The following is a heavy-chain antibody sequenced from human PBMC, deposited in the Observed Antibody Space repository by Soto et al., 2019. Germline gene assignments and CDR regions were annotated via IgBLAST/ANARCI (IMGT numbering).Heavy chain of an antibody. Sequence: GASVKVSCKASGYTFTSYDINWVRQATGQGLGWTGWMNPNSGNTGYAQKFQGRVTMTRNTSISTAYMELSSLRSEDTAVYYCARGRGSVYIWGSYRRYYFDYWGQGTLVTVSS. CDR2: MNPNSGNT. D-gene: IGHD3-16*02. CDR1: GYTFTSYD. CDR3: ARGRGSVYIWGSYRRYYFDY. V-gene: IGHV1-8*01. J-gene: IGHJ4*02.